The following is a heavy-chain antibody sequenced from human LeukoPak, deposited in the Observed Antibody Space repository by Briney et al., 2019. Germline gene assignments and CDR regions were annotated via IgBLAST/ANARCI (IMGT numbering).Heavy chain of an antibody. CDR2: ISPDKGGT. J-gene: IGHJ4*02. CDR1: GYTFTGYY. CDR3: ARIPGSGTYSPFDY. V-gene: IGHV1-2*02. D-gene: IGHD1-26*01. Sequence: ASVEVSCKASGYTFTGYYMHWVRQAPGQGLEWMGWISPDKGGTNYAQKFQGRVTMTRDTSVSTAYMELSSLRSDDTAVYYCARIPGSGTYSPFDYWGQGTLVTVSS.